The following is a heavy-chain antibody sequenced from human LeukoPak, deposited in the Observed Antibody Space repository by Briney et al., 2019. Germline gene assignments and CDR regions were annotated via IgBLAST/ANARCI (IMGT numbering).Heavy chain of an antibody. CDR1: GGSISSGSYY. CDR3: ARVGGYDFWSGLSYFDY. D-gene: IGHD3-3*01. Sequence: PSQTLSLTCTVSGGSISSGSYYWSWIRQPAGKGLEWIGRIYTSGSTNYNPSLKSRVTISVDTSKNQFSLKLSSVTTADTAVYYCARVGGYDFWSGLSYFDYWGQGSLVTVSS. V-gene: IGHV4-61*02. J-gene: IGHJ4*02. CDR2: IYTSGST.